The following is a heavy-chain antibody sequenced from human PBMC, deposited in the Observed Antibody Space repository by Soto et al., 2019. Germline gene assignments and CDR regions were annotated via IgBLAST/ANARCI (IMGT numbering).Heavy chain of an antibody. CDR1: GYTFANYW. CDR3: SKFKLRTSGSYPQL. J-gene: IGHJ1*01. D-gene: IGHD3-10*01. Sequence: GESLKISCKSSGYTFANYWIGWVRQVHGKCLEWVSIIDPSDAGTIYVPSFQGQVTISADKSISTAYLQWTSLKASDTAICYCSKFKLRTSGSYPQLWGQRPPVP. V-gene: IGHV5-51*01. CDR2: IDPSDAGT.